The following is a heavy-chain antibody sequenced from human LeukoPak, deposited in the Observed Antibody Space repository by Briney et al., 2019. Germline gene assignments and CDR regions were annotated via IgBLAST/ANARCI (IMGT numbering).Heavy chain of an antibody. J-gene: IGHJ4*02. V-gene: IGHV3-23*01. CDR1: GISFSSYA. D-gene: IGHD3-16*01. Sequence: GGSLRLSCVASGISFSSYAMSWVRQAPGKGLEWVSAISGSGGSTYYADSVKGRFTISRDNSKNTLYLQMNSLRAEDTAVYYCAKVPLASGGYYFDYWGQGTLVTVSS. CDR3: AKVPLASGGYYFDY. CDR2: ISGSGGST.